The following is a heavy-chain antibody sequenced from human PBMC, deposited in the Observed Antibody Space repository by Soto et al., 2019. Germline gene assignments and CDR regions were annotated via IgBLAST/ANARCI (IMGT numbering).Heavy chain of an antibody. V-gene: IGHV1-2*02. J-gene: IGHJ6*01. Sequence: ASVMVTCRASAEIFNGYYMHWGQQEPGKGLEWMGWINPNSCGTNYAQKFQGRVTMTRDTSISTAYMELSRLRSDDTAVYYCARGRGRIAAAGTSHRYYYGLDGWGQGTTLTGSS. D-gene: IGHD6-13*01. CDR2: INPNSCGT. CDR3: ARGRGRIAAAGTSHRYYYGLDG. CDR1: AEIFNGYY.